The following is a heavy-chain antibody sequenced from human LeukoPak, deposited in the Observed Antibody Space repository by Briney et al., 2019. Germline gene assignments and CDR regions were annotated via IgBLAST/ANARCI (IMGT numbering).Heavy chain of an antibody. D-gene: IGHD6-13*01. J-gene: IGHJ5*02. V-gene: IGHV1-18*01. Sequence: GASVKVSCKASGYTFTSYGISWVRQAPGQGLEWMGWISAYNGNTNYAQKLQGRVTMTTDTSTSTAYMELRSLRSDDTAVYYCARDSPQLGPNSFDPWGQGTLVTVSS. CDR1: GYTFTSYG. CDR2: ISAYNGNT. CDR3: ARDSPQLGPNSFDP.